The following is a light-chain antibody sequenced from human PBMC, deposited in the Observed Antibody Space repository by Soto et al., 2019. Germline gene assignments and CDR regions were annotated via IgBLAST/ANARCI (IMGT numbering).Light chain of an antibody. CDR1: QSVSNN. V-gene: IGKV3-15*01. CDR3: QQYNDWPPWT. Sequence: EIVMTQSPATLSVSPGERATLSCWASQSVSNNLAWYQQKPGQAPRLLIYGASTRATGIPARFSGSRSGTEFTLTISSLQSEDFAVYYCQQYNDWPPWTFGQGTKVEIK. CDR2: GAS. J-gene: IGKJ1*01.